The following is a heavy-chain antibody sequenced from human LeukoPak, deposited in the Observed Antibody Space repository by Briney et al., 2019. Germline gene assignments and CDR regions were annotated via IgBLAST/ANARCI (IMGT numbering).Heavy chain of an antibody. Sequence: PGGSLRLSCAASGFTFSSYSMNWVRQAPGKGLEWVSSISSSSSYIYYADSVKGRFTISRDNAKNSLYLQMNSLRAEDTAVYYCAREDYGGNSDYYWGQGTLVTVSS. CDR3: AREDYGGNSDYY. CDR2: ISSSSSYI. D-gene: IGHD4-23*01. V-gene: IGHV3-21*01. CDR1: GFTFSSYS. J-gene: IGHJ4*02.